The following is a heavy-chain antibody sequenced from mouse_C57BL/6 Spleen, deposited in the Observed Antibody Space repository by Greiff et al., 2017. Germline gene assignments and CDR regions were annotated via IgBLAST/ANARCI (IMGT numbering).Heavy chain of an antibody. CDR3: ARRGSPFYAMDY. Sequence: VQLQQPGAELVMPGASVKLSCKASGYTFTSYWMHWVKQRPGQGLEWIGEIDPSDSYTNYNQKFKGKSTLTVDKSSSTAYMQLSSLTSEDSAVYYCARRGSPFYAMDYWGQGTSVTVSS. D-gene: IGHD1-1*01. CDR1: GYTFTSYW. CDR2: IDPSDSYT. J-gene: IGHJ4*01. V-gene: IGHV1-69*01.